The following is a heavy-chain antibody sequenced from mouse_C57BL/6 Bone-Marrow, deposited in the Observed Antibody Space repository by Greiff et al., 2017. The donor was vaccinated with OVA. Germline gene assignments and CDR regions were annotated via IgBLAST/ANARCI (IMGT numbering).Heavy chain of an antibody. CDR2: IYPGDGDT. CDR3: ARGGSYFDY. J-gene: IGHJ2*01. CDR1: GYAFSSSW. Sequence: QVQLQQSGPELVKPGASVKISCKASGYAFSSSWMNWVKQRPGKGLERIGRIYPGDGDTNYNGKFKGKATLTADKSSSTAYMQLSSLTSEDSAVYFCARGGSYFDYWGQGTTLTVSS. V-gene: IGHV1-82*01.